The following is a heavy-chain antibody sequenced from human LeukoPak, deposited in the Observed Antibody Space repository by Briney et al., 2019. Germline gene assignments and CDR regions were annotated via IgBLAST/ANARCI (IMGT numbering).Heavy chain of an antibody. Sequence: SETLSLTCTVSGGSISSYYWSWIRQPPGKGLEWIGYIYDSGSTNYNPSLKSRVTISVDTSKSQFSLKLSSVTAADTAVFYCASFTTAGVFDIWGQGTMVTVSS. CDR3: ASFTTAGVFDI. CDR1: GGSISSYY. V-gene: IGHV4-59*01. J-gene: IGHJ3*02. CDR2: IYDSGST. D-gene: IGHD3-22*01.